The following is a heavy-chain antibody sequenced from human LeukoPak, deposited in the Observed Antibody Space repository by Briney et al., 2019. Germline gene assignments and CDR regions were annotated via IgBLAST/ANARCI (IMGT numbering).Heavy chain of an antibody. CDR3: AKTNYYDSSGPSGG. CDR2: ISGSGGST. Sequence: GGSLRLSCAASGFTFSSYAMSWVRQAPGKGPEWVSAISGSGGSTYYADSVKGRFTISRDNSKNTLYLQMNSLRAEDTAVYYCAKTNYYDSSGPSGGGDQGTLVTVSS. CDR1: GFTFSSYA. J-gene: IGHJ4*02. V-gene: IGHV3-23*01. D-gene: IGHD3-22*01.